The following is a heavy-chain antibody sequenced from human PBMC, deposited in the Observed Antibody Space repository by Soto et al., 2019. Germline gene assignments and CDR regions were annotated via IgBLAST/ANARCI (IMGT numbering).Heavy chain of an antibody. J-gene: IGHJ4*02. CDR2: IYYSGST. V-gene: IGHV4-30-4*01. D-gene: IGHD3-22*01. Sequence: SETLSLTCTVSGGSISSGDYYWSWIRQPPGKGLEWIGYIYYSGSTYYNPSLKSRVTISVDTSKNQFSLKLSSVTAADTAVYYCARVGLGYDSSGYYFDYWGQGTLVTVSS. CDR3: ARVGLGYDSSGYYFDY. CDR1: GGSISSGDYY.